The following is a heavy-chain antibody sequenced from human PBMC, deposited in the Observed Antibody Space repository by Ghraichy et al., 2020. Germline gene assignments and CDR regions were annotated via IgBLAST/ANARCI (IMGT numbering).Heavy chain of an antibody. V-gene: IGHV1-69*13. CDR1: GGTFSSYT. CDR3: ARDLKDGVLLWFGELLD. Sequence: SVKVSCKASGGTFSSYTISWVRQAPGQGLEWMGAIIPIFGTTDYAQEFQDRVTITADESKNTVYMELRSLRSEDTAVYYCARDLKDGVLLWFGELLDWGQEPWSPSPQ. J-gene: IGHJ4*01. CDR2: IIPIFGTT. D-gene: IGHD3-10*01.